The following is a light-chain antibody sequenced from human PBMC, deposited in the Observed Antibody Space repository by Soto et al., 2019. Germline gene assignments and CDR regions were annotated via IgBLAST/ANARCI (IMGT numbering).Light chain of an antibody. J-gene: IGKJ2*01. CDR1: QSISSW. CDR3: QQYNSYHT. CDR2: ATS. V-gene: IGKV1-5*01. Sequence: DIQMTQSPSSLSASVGDRVTITCRASQSISSWLAWYQQKPGKAPKLLIYATSTLQSGVPSRFSGSGSGTAFPLAISSLQPDDFATYYCQQYNSYHTFGQGTK.